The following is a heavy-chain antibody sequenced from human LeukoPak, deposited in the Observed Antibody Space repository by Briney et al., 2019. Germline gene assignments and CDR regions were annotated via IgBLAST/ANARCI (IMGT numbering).Heavy chain of an antibody. CDR2: INPNSGGT. Sequence: EASVKVSCKASGYTFTGYYMHWVRQAPGQGLEWMGWINPNSGGTNYEQKFQGRVTMTRDTSISTAHMELSRLRSDDTAVYYCARVESGDYYDSSGYRMAFDYWGQGTLVTVSS. V-gene: IGHV1-2*02. CDR3: ARVESGDYYDSSGYRMAFDY. J-gene: IGHJ4*02. D-gene: IGHD3-22*01. CDR1: GYTFTGYY.